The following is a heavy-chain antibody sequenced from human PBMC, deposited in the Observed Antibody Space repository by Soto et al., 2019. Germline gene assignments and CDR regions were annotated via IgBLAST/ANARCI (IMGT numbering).Heavy chain of an antibody. CDR2: ISSSRSYI. D-gene: IGHD3-22*01. CDR3: ARMNYYDSSGNNAFDV. V-gene: IGHV3-21*04. Sequence: EVQLVESGGGMVKPGGSLRLSCAASGFTCSSYSMNWVRQAPGKGLEWVSYISSSRSYIYYAYSVKGRFTISRANAKYSLSLQMNSPSAEATAVYFCARMNYYDSSGNNAFDVWGQGTRVTVSS. CDR1: GFTCSSYS. J-gene: IGHJ3*01.